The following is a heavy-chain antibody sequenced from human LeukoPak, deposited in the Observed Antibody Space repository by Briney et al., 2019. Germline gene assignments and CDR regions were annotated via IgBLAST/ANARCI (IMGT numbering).Heavy chain of an antibody. CDR1: GYSFTSYW. CDR2: IYPGDSDT. CDR3: PRRFVDTAMVRWAQFDY. V-gene: IGHV5-51*01. Sequence: GGAPKISCKGSGYSFTSYWIGWGRQMPGKGLEWRGIIYPGDSDTRYSPSFKGKVTISADRSISTAYLQWSSLKASDTAMYYCPRRFVDTAMVRWAQFDYWGQGTLVTVSS. D-gene: IGHD5-18*01. J-gene: IGHJ4*02.